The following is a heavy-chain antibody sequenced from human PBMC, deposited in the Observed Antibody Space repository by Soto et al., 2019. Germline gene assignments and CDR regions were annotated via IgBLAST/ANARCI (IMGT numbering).Heavy chain of an antibody. CDR3: AKGGSNGWYEAFDM. CDR2: ISGSGTSA. J-gene: IGHJ3*02. V-gene: IGHV3-23*01. D-gene: IGHD6-19*01. CDR1: GFTFSIYA. Sequence: EVQLLESGGGLVQPGGSLRLSCAASGFTFSIYAMSWVRQAPGKGLEWVSTISGSGTSAYYADSVKGRFTFSRDNSKNKQYLQMNSLRAGDRAVYYCAKGGSNGWYEAFDMWGQGTMVTVSS.